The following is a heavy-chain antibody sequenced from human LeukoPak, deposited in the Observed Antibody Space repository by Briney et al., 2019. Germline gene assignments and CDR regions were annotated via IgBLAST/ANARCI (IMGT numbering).Heavy chain of an antibody. CDR3: AKLWFGELFGGY. D-gene: IGHD3-10*01. J-gene: IGHJ4*02. Sequence: GGSLRLSCAASGFTFSSCGMHWVRQAPGKGLEWVAFIRYDGSNKYYADSVKGRFTISRDNSKNTLYLQMNSLRAEDTAVYYCAKLWFGELFGGYWGQGTLVTVSP. CDR2: IRYDGSNK. CDR1: GFTFSSCG. V-gene: IGHV3-30*02.